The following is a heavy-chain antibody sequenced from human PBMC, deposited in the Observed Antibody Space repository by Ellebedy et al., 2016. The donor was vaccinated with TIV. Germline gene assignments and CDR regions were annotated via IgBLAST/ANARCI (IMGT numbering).Heavy chain of an antibody. CDR3: ARDGSSLMDLYSSGRTWYFDY. V-gene: IGHV3-30*03. CDR1: GFTFSSYG. D-gene: IGHD6-19*01. J-gene: IGHJ4*02. Sequence: GGSLRLSCAASGFTFSSYGMHWVRQAPGKGLEWVAVISYDGSNKYYADSVKGRFTISRDNSKNTLYLQMNSLRAEDTAVYYCARDGSSLMDLYSSGRTWYFDYWGQGTLVTVSS. CDR2: ISYDGSNK.